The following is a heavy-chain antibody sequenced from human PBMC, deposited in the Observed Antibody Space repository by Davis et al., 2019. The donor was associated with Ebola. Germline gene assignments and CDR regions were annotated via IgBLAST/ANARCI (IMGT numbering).Heavy chain of an antibody. CDR3: TRASMVTFGGVMGRPDY. CDR2: INPTGSRT. V-gene: IGHV3-23*05. J-gene: IGHJ4*02. Sequence: GESLKISCATSGFTAPNYAMTWVRQAPGKGLEWVSTINPTGSRTYYADSVKGRFTLSRDNSKRKLYLQMNSLRAEDTALYYVTRASMVTFGGVMGRPDYWGQGTRVTVSS. D-gene: IGHD3-16*01. CDR1: GFTAPNYA.